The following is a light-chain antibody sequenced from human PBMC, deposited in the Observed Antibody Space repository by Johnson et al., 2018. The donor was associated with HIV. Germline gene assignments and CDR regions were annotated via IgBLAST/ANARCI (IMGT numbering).Light chain of an antibody. V-gene: IGLV1-51*02. J-gene: IGLJ1*01. CDR3: ETWDNSLHVGHV. CDR2: ENN. CDR1: SSNIGNNY. Sequence: QSVLTQPPSVSAAPGQKVTISCSGSSSNIGNNYVSWYQQLPGTAPKLLIHENNKRPSGIPDRFSGSKYGTSATLGITGLQTGDEADYYCETWDNSLHVGHVFGTGTKV.